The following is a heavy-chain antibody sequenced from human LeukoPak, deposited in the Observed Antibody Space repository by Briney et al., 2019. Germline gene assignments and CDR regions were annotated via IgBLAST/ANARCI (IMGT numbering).Heavy chain of an antibody. CDR2: INTSGNT. Sequence: SETLSLTCTVSGGSISSYYWSWIRQPAGKVLEWIGRINTSGNTNYNPSLKSRVTMSVDTSKNQFSLKLTSVTAADTAVYYCARAGDYGDYVGWFDPWGQGTLVTVSS. CDR1: GGSISSYY. J-gene: IGHJ5*02. V-gene: IGHV4-4*07. D-gene: IGHD4-17*01. CDR3: ARAGDYGDYVGWFDP.